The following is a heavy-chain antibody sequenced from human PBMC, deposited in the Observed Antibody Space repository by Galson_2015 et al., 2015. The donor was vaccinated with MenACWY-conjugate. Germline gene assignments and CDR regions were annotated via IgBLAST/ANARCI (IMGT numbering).Heavy chain of an antibody. CDR2: ITTSSYIFYT. J-gene: IGHJ2*01. Sequence: SLRLSCAASGFTFSSYTMNWVRQAPGKGLEWVSSITTSSYIFYTDYAAPVKGRFTISRDDSKNTLYLQMNSLKTEDTAVYYCTTDQATVTTGSWGRGTLVTVSS. D-gene: IGHD4-17*01. CDR1: GFTFSSYT. V-gene: IGHV3-15*07. CDR3: TTDQATVTTGS.